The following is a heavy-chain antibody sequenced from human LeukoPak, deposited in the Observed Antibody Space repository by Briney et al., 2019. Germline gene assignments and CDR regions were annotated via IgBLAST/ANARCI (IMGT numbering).Heavy chain of an antibody. CDR3: ARAQGQQHFILGRARRFFYFDF. Sequence: ASVKVSCKASGYTFTDYYVHWVRQAPGQGLEWMGWINPNSDDTNYAQKFQGRLTITRNTSISTAYMELSGLRSEDTAIYYCARAQGQQHFILGRARRFFYFDFWGQGTLVSVSS. V-gene: IGHV1-2*02. CDR2: INPNSDDT. CDR1: GYTFTDYY. D-gene: IGHD6-13*01. J-gene: IGHJ4*02.